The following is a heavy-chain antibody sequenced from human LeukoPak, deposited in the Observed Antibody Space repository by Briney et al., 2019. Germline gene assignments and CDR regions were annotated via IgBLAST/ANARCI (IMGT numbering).Heavy chain of an antibody. CDR1: GGTFSSHA. CDR2: IIPIFGTT. V-gene: IGHV1-69*05. J-gene: IGHJ4*02. Sequence: SVKVSCKASGGTFSSHAISWVRQAPGQGLEWVGGIIPIFGTTNYAQKFQGRVTITTDESTSTGYMELRSLRPDDTAVYYCARGDSGYDYGFDNWGQGTLVTVSS. CDR3: ARGDSGYDYGFDN. D-gene: IGHD5-12*01.